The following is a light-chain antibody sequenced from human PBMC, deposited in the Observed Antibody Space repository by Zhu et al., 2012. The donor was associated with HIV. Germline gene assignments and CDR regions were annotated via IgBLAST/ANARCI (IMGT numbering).Light chain of an antibody. CDR1: QSVGSRF. Sequence: IVLTQSPATLSLSPGERATLSCRASQSVGSRFLAWYQQKPGQALRLLIYDVFNTATGVPDRFRGSGSGTDFTLTISSLESEDSAVYFCQQYGSSPMTFGQGTKVEIK. V-gene: IGKV3-20*01. J-gene: IGKJ1*01. CDR3: QQYGSSPMT. CDR2: DVF.